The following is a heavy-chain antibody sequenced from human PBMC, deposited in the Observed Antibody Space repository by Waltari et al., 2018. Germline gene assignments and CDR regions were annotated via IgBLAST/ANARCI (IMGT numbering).Heavy chain of an antibody. CDR3: ARHPVYWDQGHNYGLDV. CDR1: GYNFTTYW. D-gene: IGHD1-26*01. V-gene: IGHV5-10-1*03. Sequence: EVQLVQSGAEVKKPGESLRISCKGSGYNFTTYWISWVRQMPGKGLEWMGRIDPNYSYNNYSPSFQGHVTISGDKSINTAYLQWSRLRASDTAIYYCARHPVYWDQGHNYGLDVWGQGTTVTVSS. J-gene: IGHJ6*02. CDR2: IDPNYSYN.